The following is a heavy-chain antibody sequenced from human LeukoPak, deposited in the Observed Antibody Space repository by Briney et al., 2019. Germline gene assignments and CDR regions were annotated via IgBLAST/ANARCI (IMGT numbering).Heavy chain of an antibody. V-gene: IGHV1-69*05. CDR3: ARGASLTGTSDY. Sequence: ASVEISCKASGGTFSSYAISWVRQAPGQGLEWMGGIIPIFGTANYAQKFQGRVTITTDESTSTAYMELSSLRSEDTAVYYCARGASLTGTSDYWGEGTLVTVSS. CDR1: GGTFSSYA. J-gene: IGHJ4*02. D-gene: IGHD1-7*01. CDR2: IIPIFGTA.